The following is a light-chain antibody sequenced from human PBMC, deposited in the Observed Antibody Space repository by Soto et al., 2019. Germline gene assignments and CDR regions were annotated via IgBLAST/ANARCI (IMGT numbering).Light chain of an antibody. V-gene: IGLV2-14*01. CDR1: ISDIGGYNL. Sequence: QSALTQPASVSGSPGQSITIYCTGTISDIGGYNLISWYQHHPGKAPKLVIYDVNNRPSGISYRFSGSKSGNTASLTISGLQAEDEADYYCASYTRTTTLVFGGGTKLTVL. CDR2: DVN. CDR3: ASYTRTTTLV. J-gene: IGLJ2*01.